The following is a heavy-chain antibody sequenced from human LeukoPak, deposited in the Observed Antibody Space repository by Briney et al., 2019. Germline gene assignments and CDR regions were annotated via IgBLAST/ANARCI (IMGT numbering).Heavy chain of an antibody. CDR3: ARKGGLGTYGIFDC. D-gene: IGHD3-10*01. J-gene: IGHJ4*02. Sequence: SVKVSFKASGGTFISYTISWVRQAPGQGLEWMGRIIPILGEPDYTQKFQGRVTITADMSTSTAYMERSSLRCEDTAVYYCARKGGLGTYGIFDCWGEGTLVTVSA. V-gene: IGHV1-69*02. CDR2: IIPILGEP. CDR1: GGTFISYT.